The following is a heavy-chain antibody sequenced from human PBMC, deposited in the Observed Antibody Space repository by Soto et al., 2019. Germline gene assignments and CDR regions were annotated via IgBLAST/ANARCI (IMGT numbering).Heavy chain of an antibody. J-gene: IGHJ4*02. CDR3: ARGPIFGVVITDFDI. Sequence: VPCKASGYTFTSYGISWLRQAPGQWLELIGWISAYNGNTNYAQKLQGRVTMTTDTSTSTAYMELRSLRSDDTAVYYCARGPIFGVVITDFDIWGKGNLVTVSS. D-gene: IGHD3-3*01. V-gene: IGHV1-18*01. CDR2: ISAYNGNT. CDR1: GYTFTSYG.